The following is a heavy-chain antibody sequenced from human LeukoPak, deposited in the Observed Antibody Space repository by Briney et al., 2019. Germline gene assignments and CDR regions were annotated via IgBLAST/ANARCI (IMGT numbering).Heavy chain of an antibody. Sequence: PSETLSLTCAVYGGSFSGYWSWIRQPPGKGLEWIGEINHTGSTNYNPSLKSRVTISVDTSKNQFSLKLGSVTAADTAVYFCARRSHYSGWYVWGQGTLVTVSS. CDR3: ARRSHYSGWYV. CDR2: INHTGST. J-gene: IGHJ1*01. CDR1: GGSFSGY. D-gene: IGHD6-19*01. V-gene: IGHV4-34*01.